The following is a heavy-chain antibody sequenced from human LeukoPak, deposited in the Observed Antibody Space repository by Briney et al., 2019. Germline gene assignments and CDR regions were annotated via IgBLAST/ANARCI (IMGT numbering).Heavy chain of an antibody. J-gene: IGHJ5*02. CDR2: INPSGGST. D-gene: IGHD2-15*01. V-gene: IGHV1-46*01. CDR3: AREYRGGYCSGGSCLRGVDP. CDR1: GYTFTSYY. Sequence: GASVKVSCKTSGYTFTSYYIHWVRQAPGQGLEWMGIINPSGGSTSYAQKFQGRVTMTRDTSTSTVYMELSSLRSEDTAVYYCAREYRGGYCSGGSCLRGVDPWGQGTLVTVSS.